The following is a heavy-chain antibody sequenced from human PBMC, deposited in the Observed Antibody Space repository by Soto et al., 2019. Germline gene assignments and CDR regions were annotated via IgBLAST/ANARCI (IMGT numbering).Heavy chain of an antibody. CDR2: IYYSGST. J-gene: IGHJ4*02. V-gene: IGHV4-31*03. D-gene: IGHD5-12*01. CDR3: ARSSGYDSVYFDY. Sequence: SETLSLTCTVSGGSISSGGYYWSWIRQHPGKGLEWIGYIYYSGSTYYNPSLKSRVTISVDTSKNQFSLKLSSVTAADTAVYYCARSSGYDSVYFDYWGQGTLVTVSS. CDR1: GGSISSGGYY.